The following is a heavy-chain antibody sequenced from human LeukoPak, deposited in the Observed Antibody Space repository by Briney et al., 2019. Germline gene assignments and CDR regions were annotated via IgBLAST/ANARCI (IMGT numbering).Heavy chain of an antibody. Sequence: SETLSLTCTVSGGSISSSSYYWGWIRQPPGKGLEWIGSIYYSGSTYYNPSLKSRVTISVDTSKNQFSLKLSSVTAADTAVYYCARSAFLVTAPGLYYFDYWGQGTLVAVSS. CDR2: IYYSGST. D-gene: IGHD6-13*01. J-gene: IGHJ4*02. CDR1: GGSISSSSYY. CDR3: ARSAFLVTAPGLYYFDY. V-gene: IGHV4-39*01.